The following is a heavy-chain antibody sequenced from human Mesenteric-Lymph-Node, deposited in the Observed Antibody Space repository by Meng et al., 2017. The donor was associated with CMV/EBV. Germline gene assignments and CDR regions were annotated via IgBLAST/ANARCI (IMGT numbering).Heavy chain of an antibody. J-gene: IGHJ4*02. V-gene: IGHV5-51*01. CDR1: GGTFSSYA. Sequence: SGGTFSSYAISWVRQAPGQGLEWMGIIYPGNSDTGYSPSFQGQVTISADKSISTAYLQWSSLKASDTAMYYCARGRIYGSGTYYNPDYWGQGTLVTVSS. D-gene: IGHD3-10*01. CDR3: ARGRIYGSGTYYNPDY. CDR2: IYPGNSDT.